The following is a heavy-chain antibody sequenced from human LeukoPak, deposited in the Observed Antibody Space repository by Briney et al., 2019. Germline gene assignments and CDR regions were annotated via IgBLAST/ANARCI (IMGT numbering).Heavy chain of an antibody. D-gene: IGHD3-3*01. CDR1: RFTFSDYY. CDR3: ARASGQWGYYFDY. CDR2: ISSSSSYT. J-gene: IGHJ4*02. Sequence: GGSLRLSCAASRFTFSDYYMSWIRQAPGKGLEWVSNISSSSSYTNYADSVKGRFTISRDNAKNSLYLQMNSLRAEDTAVYYCARASGQWGYYFDYWGQGTLVTVSS. V-gene: IGHV3-11*05.